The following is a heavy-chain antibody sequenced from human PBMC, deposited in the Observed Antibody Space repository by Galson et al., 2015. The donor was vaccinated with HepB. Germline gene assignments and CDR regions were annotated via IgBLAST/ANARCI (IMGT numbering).Heavy chain of an antibody. J-gene: IGHJ6*02. Sequence: SLRLSCAASGFTFSSYSMNWVRQAPGKGLEWVSYISNSSGTIYYADSVKGRFTISRDNAKNSLYLQMNSLRDEDTAVYYCARSPETGRDYYYYGMDVWGQGTPVTVSS. D-gene: IGHD1-26*01. CDR3: ARSPETGRDYYYYGMDV. V-gene: IGHV3-48*02. CDR2: ISNSSGTI. CDR1: GFTFSSYS.